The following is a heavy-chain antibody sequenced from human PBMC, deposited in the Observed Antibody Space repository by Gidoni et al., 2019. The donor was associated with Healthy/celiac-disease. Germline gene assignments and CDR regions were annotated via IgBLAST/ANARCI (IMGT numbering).Heavy chain of an antibody. Sequence: QLQLQESGPGLVKPSETLFLTCTVSGGSISSSSYDWGWIRQPPGKGLEWIGSIYYSGSTYDNPSLKSRVTISVDTSKNQFSLKLSSVTAADTAVYYCARQNGYSYARSDYWGQGTLVTVSS. CDR1: GGSISSSSYD. V-gene: IGHV4-39*01. J-gene: IGHJ4*02. D-gene: IGHD5-18*01. CDR3: ARQNGYSYARSDY. CDR2: IYYSGST.